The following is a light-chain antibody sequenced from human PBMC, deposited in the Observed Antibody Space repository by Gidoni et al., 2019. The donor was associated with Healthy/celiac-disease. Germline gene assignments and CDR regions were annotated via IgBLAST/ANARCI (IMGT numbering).Light chain of an antibody. CDR3: QQYDNLLPALT. V-gene: IGKV1-33*01. Sequence: DIQMTQSPSSLSASVGDRVTITCQASQDISNYLNWYQQKPGKAPKLLIYDASNLETGVPSRFSGSGSGTDFTFTISSLQPEDIATYYCQQYDNLLPALTFGGXTKVEIK. J-gene: IGKJ4*01. CDR1: QDISNY. CDR2: DAS.